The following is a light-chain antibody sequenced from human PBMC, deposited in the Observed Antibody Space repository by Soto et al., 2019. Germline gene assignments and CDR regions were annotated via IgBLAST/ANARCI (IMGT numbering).Light chain of an antibody. V-gene: IGLV1-47*01. Sequence: QSVLTQPPSASATPGQRVTISCSGSSSNIGSNYVYWYQQLPGTAPKLLIYRNNQRPLGVPDRFSGSKSGTSALLAISGLRSEDEADYYCAAWDDSLSGVVFGGGTKVTVL. CDR3: AAWDDSLSGVV. CDR2: RNN. CDR1: SSNIGSNY. J-gene: IGLJ2*01.